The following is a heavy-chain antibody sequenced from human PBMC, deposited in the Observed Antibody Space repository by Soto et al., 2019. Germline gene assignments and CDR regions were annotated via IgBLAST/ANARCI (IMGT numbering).Heavy chain of an antibody. CDR1: GYTFTSYY. J-gene: IGHJ4*02. CDR3: ARGYDFWSGYYTPFDY. CDR2: INPSGGST. V-gene: IGHV1-46*03. D-gene: IGHD3-3*01. Sequence: GASVKVSCKASGYTFTSYYMHWVRQAPGQGLEWMGIINPSGGSTSYAQKFQGRVTMTRDTSTSTVYMELSSLRSEDTAVFYCARGYDFWSGYYTPFDYWGQGTLVTVSS.